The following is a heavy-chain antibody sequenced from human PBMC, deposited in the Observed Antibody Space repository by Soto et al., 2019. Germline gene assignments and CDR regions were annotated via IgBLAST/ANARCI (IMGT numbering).Heavy chain of an antibody. CDR2: ISGSGGST. CDR3: AKDYDSSGYYDY. Sequence: GGSLRLSCAASAFTFSSYAMSWVRQAPGKGLEWGSAISGSGGSTYYADSVKGRFTIARDKSKNTPYLQMNSLRAEDTAVYYCAKDYDSSGYYDYWGQGTLVTVSS. D-gene: IGHD3-22*01. CDR1: AFTFSSYA. V-gene: IGHV3-23*01. J-gene: IGHJ4*02.